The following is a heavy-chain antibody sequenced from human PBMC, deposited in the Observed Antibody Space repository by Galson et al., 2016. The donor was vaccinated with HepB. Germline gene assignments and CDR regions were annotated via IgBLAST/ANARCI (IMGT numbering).Heavy chain of an antibody. D-gene: IGHD3-3*01. CDR3: MGGPFGVRI. Sequence: SLRLSCAGSGFTVSNNYMSWVRQTPGKGLEWVSLIYSGGATHYADSVKGRFIISRDNSKNTLNFQMNGLRAEDTAVYYCMGGPFGVRIWGQGTAVTVSS. J-gene: IGHJ3*02. CDR1: GFTVSNNY. CDR2: IYSGGAT. V-gene: IGHV3-66*01.